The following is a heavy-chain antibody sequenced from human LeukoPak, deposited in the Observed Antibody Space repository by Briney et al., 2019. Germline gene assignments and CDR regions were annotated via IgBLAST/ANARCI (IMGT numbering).Heavy chain of an antibody. CDR2: INPDGSRI. CDR3: SRDFVGADDY. D-gene: IGHD1-26*01. J-gene: IGHJ4*02. CDR1: GFTLSNYW. V-gene: IGHV3-74*01. Sequence: GGSLRLSXAASGFTLSNYWMHWVCQAPGKGPVWVSRINPDGSRIDYAESVRGRFTISRDSAKNTLYLQMNSLRAEDTAVYYCSRDFVGADDYWGQGTLVTVSS.